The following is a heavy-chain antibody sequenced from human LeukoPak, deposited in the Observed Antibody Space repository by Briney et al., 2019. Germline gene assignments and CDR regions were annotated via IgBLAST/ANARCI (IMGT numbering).Heavy chain of an antibody. D-gene: IGHD3-3*01. Sequence: ASVKVSCKASGYTFTSYDINWVRQAPGQGVEWMGWMNPNSGNTGYAQKFQGRGTITRNSSISTAYMELSILRSEDTAVYYCARGLGTIFGVVISYYYYMDVWGKGTTVTVSS. CDR1: GYTFTSYD. J-gene: IGHJ6*03. CDR3: ARGLGTIFGVVISYYYYMDV. V-gene: IGHV1-8*01. CDR2: MNPNSGNT.